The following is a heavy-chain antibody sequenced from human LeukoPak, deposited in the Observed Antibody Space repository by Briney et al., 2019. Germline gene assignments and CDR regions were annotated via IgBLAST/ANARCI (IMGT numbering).Heavy chain of an antibody. CDR3: AKDQYSSGW. J-gene: IGHJ4*02. D-gene: IGHD6-19*01. V-gene: IGHV3-9*01. Sequence: GGSLRLSCAASGFTFDDYAMHWVRQAPGKGLEWVSGISWNSGSIGYADSVKGRFTISRDNAKNSLYLQMNSLRAEDTAVYYCAKDQYSSGWWGQGTLVTVSS. CDR2: ISWNSGSI. CDR1: GFTFDDYA.